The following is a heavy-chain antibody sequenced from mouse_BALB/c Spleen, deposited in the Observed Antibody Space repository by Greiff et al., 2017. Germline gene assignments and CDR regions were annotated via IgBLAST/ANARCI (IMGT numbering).Heavy chain of an antibody. CDR2: IDPSDSYT. V-gene: IGHV1S127*01. CDR3: VYGNSAY. CDR1: GYTFTSYW. D-gene: IGHD2-1*01. Sequence: QVQLQQPGAELVKPGASVKMSCKASGYTFTSYWMHWVKQRPGQGLEWIGVIDPSDSYTSYNQKFKGKATLTVDTSSSTAYMQLSSLTSEDSAVYYGVYGNSAYWGQGTLVTVSA. J-gene: IGHJ3*01.